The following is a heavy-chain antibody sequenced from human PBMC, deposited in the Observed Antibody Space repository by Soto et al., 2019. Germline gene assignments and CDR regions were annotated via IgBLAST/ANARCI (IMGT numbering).Heavy chain of an antibody. CDR1: GFTFSSYG. CDR2: ISYDGSNK. CDR3: AKDRRSSWSFDY. Sequence: QVQLVESGGGMVQPGRSLRLSCAASGFTFSSYGMHWVRQAPGKGLEWVAVISYDGSNKYYADSVKGRFTTSRDHSKNTLYLQMNSLRAEDTAVYYCAKDRRSSWSFDYWGQGTLVTVSS. J-gene: IGHJ4*02. D-gene: IGHD6-13*01. V-gene: IGHV3-30*18.